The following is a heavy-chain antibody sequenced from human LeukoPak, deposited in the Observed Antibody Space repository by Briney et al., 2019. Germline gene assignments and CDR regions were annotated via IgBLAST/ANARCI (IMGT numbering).Heavy chain of an antibody. V-gene: IGHV3-30*02. CDR3: APGLTGARDAFDI. Sequence: QAGGSLRLSCAASGFTFSSYGMHWVRQAPGKGLEWVAVIWYDGSNKYYADSVRGRVTISRDNSKNTLYLQMNSLRAEDTAVYYCAPGLTGARDAFDIWGQGTMVTVSS. CDR2: IWYDGSNK. CDR1: GFTFSSYG. J-gene: IGHJ3*02. D-gene: IGHD3/OR15-3a*01.